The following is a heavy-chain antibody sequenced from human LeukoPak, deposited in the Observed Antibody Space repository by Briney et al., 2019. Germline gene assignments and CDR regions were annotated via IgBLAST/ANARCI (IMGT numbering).Heavy chain of an antibody. Sequence: SETLSLTCTVYGGSFRGYYWTWIRQSPGKGLQWIGEVIHSGATNYNPSLTSRLIISVDTSRNQFSLKLSSVTTADTAVYYCARGYDSGGYYAYFDYWGQGALVTVSS. CDR2: VIHSGAT. V-gene: IGHV4-34*12. CDR3: ARGYDSGGYYAYFDY. D-gene: IGHD3-22*01. J-gene: IGHJ4*02. CDR1: GGSFRGYY.